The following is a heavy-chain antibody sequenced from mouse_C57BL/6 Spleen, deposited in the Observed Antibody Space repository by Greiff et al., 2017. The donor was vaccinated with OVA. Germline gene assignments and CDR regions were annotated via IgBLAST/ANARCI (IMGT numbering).Heavy chain of an antibody. D-gene: IGHD1-1*01. CDR2: INPYNGGT. CDR3: APHYYGSSYDYFDY. CDR1: GYTFTDYY. J-gene: IGHJ2*01. Sequence: EVQLQESGPVLVKPGASVKMSCKASGYTFTDYYMNWVKQSHGKSLEWIGVINPYNGGTSYNQKFKGKATLTVDKSSSTAYMELNSLTSEDSAVYYCAPHYYGSSYDYFDYWGQGTTLTVSS. V-gene: IGHV1-19*01.